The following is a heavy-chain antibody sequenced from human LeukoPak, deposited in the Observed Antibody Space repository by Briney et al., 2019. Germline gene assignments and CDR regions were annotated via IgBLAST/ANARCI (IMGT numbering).Heavy chain of an antibody. V-gene: IGHV3-30*18. D-gene: IGHD3-22*01. CDR1: GFTFSSYG. Sequence: PGGSLRLSCAASGFTFSSYGMHWVRQAPGEGLEWVAVLSYDGRNKYYADSVKGRFTISRDNSKNTLYLQMNSLRAEDTAVYYCAKLAIWGGPFYYDSSGLGASDFWGQGTTVTVSS. CDR3: AKLAIWGGPFYYDSSGLGASDF. CDR2: LSYDGRNK. J-gene: IGHJ3*01.